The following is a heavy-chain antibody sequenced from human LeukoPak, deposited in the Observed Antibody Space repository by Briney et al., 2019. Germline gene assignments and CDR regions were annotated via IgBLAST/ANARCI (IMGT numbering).Heavy chain of an antibody. J-gene: IGHJ5*02. CDR2: IYYSGST. D-gene: IGHD3-10*01. CDR1: GGSISSYY. CDR3: ARGRGYYYGSGSYYPYNWFDP. V-gene: IGHV4-59*12. Sequence: PSETLSLTCTVSGGSISSYYWSWIRQPPGKGLEWIGYIYYSGSTNYNPSLKSRVTISVDTSKNQFSLKLSSVTAADTAVYYCARGRGYYYGSGSYYPYNWFDPWGQGTLVTVSS.